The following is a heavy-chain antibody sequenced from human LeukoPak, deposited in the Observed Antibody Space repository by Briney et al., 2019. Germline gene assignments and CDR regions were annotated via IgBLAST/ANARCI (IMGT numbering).Heavy chain of an antibody. CDR2: MSPNSGNT. J-gene: IGHJ4*02. D-gene: IGHD7-27*01. Sequence: GASVKVSCKASGCTFTSYDFNWVRQATGQGLEWMGWMSPNSGNTGYAQKFQGRVTMTRDTSISTAYMELSSLRSEDTAVYYCARGPPNWGFDYWGLGTPVTVSS. CDR1: GCTFTSYD. CDR3: ARGPPNWGFDY. V-gene: IGHV1-8*01.